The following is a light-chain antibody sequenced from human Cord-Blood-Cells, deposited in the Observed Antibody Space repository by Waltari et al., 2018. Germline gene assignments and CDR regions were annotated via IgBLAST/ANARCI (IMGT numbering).Light chain of an antibody. CDR1: QGVLYSTNNKNY. CDR3: QQYYSTPWT. V-gene: IGKV4-1*01. Sequence: DLAMIQSPDPLAVSLSEGATINCKSSQGVLYSTNNKNYLAWYQQKPGQPPKLLIYWASTRESGVPDRFSGSGSGTDFTRTISSLQAEDVAVYYCQQYYSTPWTFGQGTKVEIK. CDR2: WAS. J-gene: IGKJ1*01.